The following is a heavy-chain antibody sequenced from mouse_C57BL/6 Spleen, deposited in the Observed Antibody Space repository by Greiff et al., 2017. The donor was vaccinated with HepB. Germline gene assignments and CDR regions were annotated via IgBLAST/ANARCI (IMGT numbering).Heavy chain of an antibody. Sequence: EVQLQQSGPELVKPGASVKISCKASGYTFTDYYMNWVKQSHGKSLEWIGDINPNNGGTSYNQKFKGKATLTVDKSSSTAYMELRSLTSEDSAVYYCARDEDSNYSWFAYWGQGTLVTVSA. CDR2: INPNNGGT. J-gene: IGHJ3*01. V-gene: IGHV1-26*01. CDR1: GYTFTDYY. CDR3: ARDEDSNYSWFAY. D-gene: IGHD2-5*01.